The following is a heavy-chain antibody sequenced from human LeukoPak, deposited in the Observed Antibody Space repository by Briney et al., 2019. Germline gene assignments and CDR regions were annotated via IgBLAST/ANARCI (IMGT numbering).Heavy chain of an antibody. D-gene: IGHD3-10*01. CDR3: AKAGSGSYYNYGFDY. CDR1: GFTFSSYA. J-gene: IGHJ4*02. CDR2: ISGSGGST. V-gene: IGHV3-23*01. Sequence: GGSLRLSCAASGFTFSSYAMSWVRPAPGKGLEWASAISGSGGSTYYADPVKGRFTISRDNSKNTLYLQMNSLRAEDTAVYYCAKAGSGSYYNYGFDYWGQGTLVTVSS.